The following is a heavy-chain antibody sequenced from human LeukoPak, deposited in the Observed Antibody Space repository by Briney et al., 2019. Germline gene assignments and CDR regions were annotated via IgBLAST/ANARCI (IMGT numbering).Heavy chain of an antibody. CDR1: GFTFTKYA. CDR2: ISYDDTNK. Sequence: GGSLRLSCVASGFTFTKYAMDWVRQAPGKGLEWVASISYDDTNKAYSDSVKGRFTVSRDTSNNTLYLQMNSLRAEDTGVYYCARDCSSATCYAAFDYWGQGTLVTVSS. V-gene: IGHV3-30-3*01. D-gene: IGHD2-2*01. J-gene: IGHJ4*02. CDR3: ARDCSSATCYAAFDY.